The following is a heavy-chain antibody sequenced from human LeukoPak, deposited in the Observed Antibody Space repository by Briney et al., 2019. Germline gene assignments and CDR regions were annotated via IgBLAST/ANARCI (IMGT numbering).Heavy chain of an antibody. CDR3: ARIRDILTGYYIDY. CDR2: IYYSGST. D-gene: IGHD3-9*01. CDR1: GGSISSGSYY. Sequence: SETLSLTCTVSGGSISSGSYYWSWIRQPPGKGLEWIGYIYYSGSTNYNPSLKSRVTISVDTSKNQFSLKLSSVTAADTAVYYCARIRDILTGYYIDYWGQGALVTVSS. J-gene: IGHJ4*02. V-gene: IGHV4-61*01.